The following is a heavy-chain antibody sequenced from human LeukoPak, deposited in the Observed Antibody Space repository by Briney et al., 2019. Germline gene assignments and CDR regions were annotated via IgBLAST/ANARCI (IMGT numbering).Heavy chain of an antibody. J-gene: IGHJ4*02. D-gene: IGHD3-10*01. CDR2: ISWNSGSI. CDR1: GFTFDDYA. CDR3: AKDSRITMVRGAFDY. V-gene: IGHV3-9*01. Sequence: GGSLGLSCAASGFTFDDYAMHWVRQAPGKGLEWVSGISWNSGSIGYADSVKGRFTISRDNAKNSLYLQMNSLRAEDTALYYCAKDSRITMVRGAFDYWGQGTLVTVSS.